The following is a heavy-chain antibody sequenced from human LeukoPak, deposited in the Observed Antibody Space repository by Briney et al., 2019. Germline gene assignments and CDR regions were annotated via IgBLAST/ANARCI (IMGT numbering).Heavy chain of an antibody. D-gene: IGHD2-15*01. J-gene: IGHJ4*02. CDR2: ISGSGGST. Sequence: PGGSLRLSCAASGFTFSSYAMSWVRQAPGKGLEWVSAISGSGGSTYYADSVKGRFTISRDNSKNTLYLQMNSRRAEDTAVYYCANHILGYCSGGSCANFDHWGQGTLVTVSS. V-gene: IGHV3-23*01. CDR3: ANHILGYCSGGSCANFDH. CDR1: GFTFSSYA.